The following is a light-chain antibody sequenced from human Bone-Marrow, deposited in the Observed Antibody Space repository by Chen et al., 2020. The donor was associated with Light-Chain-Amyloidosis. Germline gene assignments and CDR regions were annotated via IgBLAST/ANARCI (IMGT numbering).Light chain of an antibody. Sequence: SYVLTQPASVSVAPGQTATIACGGNNIGSTSVHWYQQTPGQAPLLVVYDDSDRPSGIPERLSGSNSGNTATLTISRVEGGDEADYSCQVWDRSSDRPVFGGGTKLTVL. V-gene: IGLV3-21*02. CDR1: NIGSTS. J-gene: IGLJ3*02. CDR3: QVWDRSSDRPV. CDR2: DDS.